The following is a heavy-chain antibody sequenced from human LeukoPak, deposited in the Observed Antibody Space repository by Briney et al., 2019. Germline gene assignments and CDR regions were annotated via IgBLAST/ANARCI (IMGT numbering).Heavy chain of an antibody. CDR3: AKDPTDFDSSGQTYFDY. V-gene: IGHV3-23*01. CDR1: GFTLSSCA. CDR2: ISGSGGIT. J-gene: IGHJ4*02. Sequence: GGSLRLSCAASGFTLSSCAMSWVRQAPGKGLEWVSGISGSGGITYYADSVKGRFTISRDNSKDTLYLQMNSLRGEDTAVYYCAKDPTDFDSSGQTYFDYWGQGTLVTVSS. D-gene: IGHD3-22*01.